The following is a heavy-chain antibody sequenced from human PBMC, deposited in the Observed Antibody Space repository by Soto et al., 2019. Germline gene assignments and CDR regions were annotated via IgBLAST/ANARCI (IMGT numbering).Heavy chain of an antibody. CDR3: ASHGAFDV. J-gene: IGHJ3*01. CDR1: GFTFSNYA. V-gene: IGHV3-30-3*01. CDR2: ISYDGSNK. Sequence: QVQLVESGGGVVQPGRSLRLSCAASGFTFSNYAMHWVRQAPGKGLEWVAVISYDGSNKYYADSVKGRFTISRDNSKNTLSLQMSSLRADDTAVYFCASHGAFDVWGQGTKVTVSS.